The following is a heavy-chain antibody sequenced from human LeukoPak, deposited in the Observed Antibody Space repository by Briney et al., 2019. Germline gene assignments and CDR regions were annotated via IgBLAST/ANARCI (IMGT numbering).Heavy chain of an antibody. Sequence: PGGSLRLSCAASGFTVSSTYMTWVRQAPGKGLEWVSVIYLGGRTDYADSVKGRFTISRDNSKNTLYLQMNSLRGEDMAIYYCARDFGWLSGFDYWGQGTLVTVSS. D-gene: IGHD3-9*01. CDR3: ARDFGWLSGFDY. CDR2: IYLGGRT. V-gene: IGHV3-66*01. J-gene: IGHJ4*02. CDR1: GFTVSSTY.